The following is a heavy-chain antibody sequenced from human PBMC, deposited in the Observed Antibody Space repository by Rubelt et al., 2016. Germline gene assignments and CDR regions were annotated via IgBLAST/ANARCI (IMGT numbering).Heavy chain of an antibody. J-gene: IGHJ6*02. V-gene: IGHV1-46*01. D-gene: IGHD4-17*01. CDR2: INPSGGST. Sequence: INPSGGSTSYAQKFQGRVTMTRDTSTSTVYMELSSLRSEDTAVYYCASSNYGDYYYYYGMDVWGQGTTVTVSS. CDR3: ASSNYGDYYYYYGMDV.